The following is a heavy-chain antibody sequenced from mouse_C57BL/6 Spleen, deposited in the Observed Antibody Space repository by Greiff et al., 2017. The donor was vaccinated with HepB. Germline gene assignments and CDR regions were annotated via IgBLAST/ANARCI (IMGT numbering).Heavy chain of an antibody. CDR3: TRKGFSGYFDV. V-gene: IGHV1-15*01. Sequence: LVESGAELVRPGASVTLSCKASGYTFTDYEMHWVKQTPVHGLEWIGAIDPETGGTAYNQKFKGKAILTADKSSSTAYMELRSLTSEDSAVYYCTRKGFSGYFDVWGTGTTVTVSS. J-gene: IGHJ1*03. CDR1: GYTFTDYE. CDR2: IDPETGGT.